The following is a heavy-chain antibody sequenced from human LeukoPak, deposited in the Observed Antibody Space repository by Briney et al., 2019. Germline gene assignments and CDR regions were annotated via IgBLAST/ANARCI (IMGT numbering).Heavy chain of an antibody. J-gene: IGHJ4*02. Sequence: GESLKISCKGSGYSFSSYWIGWVRQMPGKGLEWMGFIYPGDSDTRYSPSFEGQVTISADKSISTAYLQWSSLKASDTAMYYCARQYYDISTAYYYFDYWGQGTLVTVSS. CDR1: GYSFSSYW. V-gene: IGHV5-51*01. D-gene: IGHD3-9*01. CDR3: ARQYYDISTAYYYFDY. CDR2: IYPGDSDT.